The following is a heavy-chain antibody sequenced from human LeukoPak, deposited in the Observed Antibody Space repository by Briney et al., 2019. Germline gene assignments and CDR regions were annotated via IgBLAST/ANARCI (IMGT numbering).Heavy chain of an antibody. J-gene: IGHJ5*02. CDR3: ARGDEYSSSSWFDP. V-gene: IGHV3-33*01. CDR1: GFTFSSYG. CDR2: IWYDGSNK. D-gene: IGHD6-6*01. Sequence: PGRSLRLSCAASGFTFSSYGMHWVRQAPGKGLEWVALIWYDGSNKYYADSVKGRFTISRDNSKNTLYLQMNSLRAEDTAVYYCARGDEYSSSSWFDPWGQGTLVTFSS.